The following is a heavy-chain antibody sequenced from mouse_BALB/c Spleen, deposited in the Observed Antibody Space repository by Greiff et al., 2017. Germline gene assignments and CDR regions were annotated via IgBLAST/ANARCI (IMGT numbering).Heavy chain of an antibody. CDR3: ARRGTYYRYDDAMDY. CDR2: INPSTGYT. V-gene: IGHV1-7*01. J-gene: IGHJ4*01. CDR1: GYTFTSYW. Sequence: QVHVKQSGAELAKPGASVKMSCKASGYTFTSYWMHWVKQRPGQGLEWIGYINPSTGYTEYNQKFKDKATLTADKSSSTAYMQLSSLTSEDSAVYYCARRGTYYRYDDAMDYWGQGTSVTVSS. D-gene: IGHD2-14*01.